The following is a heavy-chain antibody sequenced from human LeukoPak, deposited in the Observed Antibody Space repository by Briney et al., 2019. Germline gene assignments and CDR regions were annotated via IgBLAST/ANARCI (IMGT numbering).Heavy chain of an antibody. CDR1: GGSISSGGYT. J-gene: IGHJ4*02. CDR3: ARSITISKPPEYYFDY. V-gene: IGHV4-30-2*01. CDR2: IYHSGST. Sequence: TLSLTCAVSGGSISSGGYTWSWIRQPPGKGLEWIGYIYHSGSTYYNPSLKSRVTISVDRSKNQFSLKLSSVTAADTAVYYCARSITISKPPEYYFDYWGQGTLVTVSP. D-gene: IGHD3-9*01.